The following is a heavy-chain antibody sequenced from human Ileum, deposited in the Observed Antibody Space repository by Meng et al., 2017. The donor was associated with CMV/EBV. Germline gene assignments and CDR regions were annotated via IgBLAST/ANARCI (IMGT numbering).Heavy chain of an antibody. CDR1: SYA. J-gene: IGHJ2*01. V-gene: IGHV3-30-3*01. CDR3: TRYYVRGYCSSTSCYNWYFDL. D-gene: IGHD2-2*01. Sequence: SYAMDWVRQAPGKGLEWVAVISYDGSNKYYADSVKGRFTISRDNSKNTLYLQMNSLRAEDTAVYYCTRYYVRGYCSSTSCYNWYFDLWGRGTLVTVSS. CDR2: ISYDGSNK.